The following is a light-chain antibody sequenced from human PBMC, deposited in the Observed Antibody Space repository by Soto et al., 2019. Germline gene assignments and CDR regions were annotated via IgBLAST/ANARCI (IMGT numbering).Light chain of an antibody. CDR2: GTS. CDR3: HQFGDSHQT. V-gene: IGKV3-20*01. CDR1: QSLSVSY. Sequence: EIVLTQSPGTLSLSPGDRATLSCRASQSLSVSYIAWYQQRPGQAPMLLIYGTSTRATGIPDRFSGSGSGTDFTLAISRLEPEDFAVYYCHQFGDSHQTFGQGTTVDI. J-gene: IGKJ1*01.